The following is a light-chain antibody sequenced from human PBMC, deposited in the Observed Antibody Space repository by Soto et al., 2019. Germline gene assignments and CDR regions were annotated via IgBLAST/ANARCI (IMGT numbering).Light chain of an antibody. CDR3: QYYGNSPLT. CDR2: GAF. Sequence: EIVLTQSPVTLSLSPGKRATLNYRASQSISTSSLAWYRQKPGQAPRLLIYGAFNRATGIPDRFSGGGSGTDFTLTITRLEPEDFAVYYCQYYGNSPLTFGQGTKVDIK. V-gene: IGKV3-20*01. CDR1: QSISTSS. J-gene: IGKJ1*01.